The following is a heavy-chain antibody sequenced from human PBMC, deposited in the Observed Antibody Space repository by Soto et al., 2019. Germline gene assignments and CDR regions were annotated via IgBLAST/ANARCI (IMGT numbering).Heavy chain of an antibody. CDR3: ARDRAVRSAGGYYGIDV. CDR2: ISAYNGNT. D-gene: IGHD3-3*01. Sequence: QVQLVQSGAEVKKPGASVKVSCKASGYTFTSYGISWVRQAPGQGLEWMGWISAYNGNTNYAQKLQGRVTMTTDTSTSTAYMELRSLRSDDTAVYYCARDRAVRSAGGYYGIDVWGQGTTVTVSS. V-gene: IGHV1-18*01. CDR1: GYTFTSYG. J-gene: IGHJ6*02.